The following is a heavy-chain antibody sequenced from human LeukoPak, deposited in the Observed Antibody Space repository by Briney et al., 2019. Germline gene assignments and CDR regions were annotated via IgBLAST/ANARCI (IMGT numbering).Heavy chain of an antibody. CDR2: INPNSGGT. Sequence: ASVKVSCKASGYTFTGYYMHWVRQAPGQGLEWMGWINPNSGGTNYAQKFQGRVTMTRDTSISTAYMELSRLRSDDTAVYYCARDGTIFRQAPSYWGQGTLVTVSS. J-gene: IGHJ4*02. CDR3: ARDGTIFRQAPSY. CDR1: GYTFTGYY. D-gene: IGHD3-3*01. V-gene: IGHV1-2*02.